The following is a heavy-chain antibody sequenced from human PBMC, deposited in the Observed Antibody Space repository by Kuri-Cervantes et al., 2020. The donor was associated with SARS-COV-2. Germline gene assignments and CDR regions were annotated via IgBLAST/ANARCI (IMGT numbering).Heavy chain of an antibody. CDR1: RFTFGSYA. V-gene: IGHV3-48*01. CDR2: ISSSSSAI. CDR3: ATAVREPFGGY. D-gene: IGHD3-16*01. Sequence: LSLTCAASRFTFGSYAMNWVRQAPGKGLEWVSYISSSSSAIYYPDSVKGRFTMSRDNAKNSLYLQMNSLRAEDTAVYYCATAVREPFGGYWGQGTLVTVSS. J-gene: IGHJ4*02.